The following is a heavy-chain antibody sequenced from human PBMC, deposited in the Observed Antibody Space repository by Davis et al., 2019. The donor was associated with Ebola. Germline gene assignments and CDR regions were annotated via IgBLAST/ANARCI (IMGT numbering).Heavy chain of an antibody. CDR1: GFTFSSYG. V-gene: IGHV3-72*01. CDR2: TRNKANSYTT. CDR3: ARGLKVAGRIRYYYYGMDV. Sequence: GESLKISCAASGFTFSSYGMDWVRQAPGKGLEWVGRTRNKANSYTTEYAASVKGRFTISRDDSKNSLYLQMNSLKTEDTAVYYCARGLKVAGRIRYYYYGMDVWGQGTTVTVSS. J-gene: IGHJ6*02. D-gene: IGHD6-19*01.